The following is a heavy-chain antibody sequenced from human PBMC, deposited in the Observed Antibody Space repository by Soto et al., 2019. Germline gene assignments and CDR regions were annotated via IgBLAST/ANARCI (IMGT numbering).Heavy chain of an antibody. Sequence: GGSLRLSCVASGFTLNKYGMHWVRQAPGKGLEWVAVISYDGSNKYYADSVKGRFTISRDNSKNTLYLQMNSLRAEDTAVYYCARAGDYLDRPNRWFDPWGQGTLVTVS. CDR1: GFTLNKYG. J-gene: IGHJ5*02. D-gene: IGHD4-17*01. CDR2: ISYDGSNK. CDR3: ARAGDYLDRPNRWFDP. V-gene: IGHV3-30*03.